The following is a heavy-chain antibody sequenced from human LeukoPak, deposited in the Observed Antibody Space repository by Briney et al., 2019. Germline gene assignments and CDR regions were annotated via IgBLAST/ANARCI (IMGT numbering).Heavy chain of an antibody. J-gene: IGHJ4*02. CDR1: GFTFSSYW. CDR3: ARAAYNSGPDY. Sequence: PGGSLRLSCAASGFTFSSYWMNWVRHAPGKGLVCVSHIHSDGSGANYADSVKGRFTISRDNAKNTLYLQMDSLRAEDTAVYYCARAAYNSGPDYWGQGTLVTVSS. D-gene: IGHD6-19*01. V-gene: IGHV3-74*01. CDR2: IHSDGSGA.